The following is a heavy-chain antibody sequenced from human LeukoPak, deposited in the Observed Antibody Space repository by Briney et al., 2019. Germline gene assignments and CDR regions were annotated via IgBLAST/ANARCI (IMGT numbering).Heavy chain of an antibody. CDR1: GFTFSNAW. J-gene: IGHJ4*02. CDR2: IKSKTDGGTT. Sequence: GGSLRLSCAASGFTFSNAWMSRVRQAPGKGLEWVGRIKSKTDGGTTDYAAPVKGRFTISRDDSKNTLYLQMNSLKTEDTAVYYRNIDSSGRGDYWGQGTLVTVSS. CDR3: NIDSSGRGDY. V-gene: IGHV3-15*01. D-gene: IGHD6-19*01.